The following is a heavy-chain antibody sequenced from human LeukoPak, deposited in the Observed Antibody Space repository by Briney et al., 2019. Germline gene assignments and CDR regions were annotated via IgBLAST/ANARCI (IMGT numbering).Heavy chain of an antibody. V-gene: IGHV1-2*02. J-gene: IGHJ4*02. CDR1: GDTFTSYA. CDR3: ARDRQYYDSSGYEDFDY. CDR2: INPNSGGT. Sequence: ASVKASCKASGDTFTSYAMNWVRQAPGQGLEWMGWINPNSGGTNYAQKFQGRVTMTRDTSISTAYMELSRLRSDDTAVYYCARDRQYYDSSGYEDFDYWGQGTLVTVSS. D-gene: IGHD3-22*01.